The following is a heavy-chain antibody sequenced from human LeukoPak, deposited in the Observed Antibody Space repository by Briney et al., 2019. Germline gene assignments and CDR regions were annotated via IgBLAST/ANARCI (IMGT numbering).Heavy chain of an antibody. V-gene: IGHV5-51*01. J-gene: IGHJ4*02. D-gene: IGHD2/OR15-2a*01. Sequence: MAGESLKISCKGSGYNFTSYWSVWVRQMPGKGLAWMGIIYPGDSDTIYSPSCQGQVTISADKSISTAYLQWRSLKASDTAMYYCARRSSTASRYFDFWGQGALVTVSS. CDR1: GYNFTSYW. CDR2: IYPGDSDT. CDR3: ARRSSTASRYFDF.